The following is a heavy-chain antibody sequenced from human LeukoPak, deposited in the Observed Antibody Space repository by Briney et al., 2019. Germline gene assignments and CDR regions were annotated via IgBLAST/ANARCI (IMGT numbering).Heavy chain of an antibody. V-gene: IGHV1-18*01. Sequence: ASVKVSCKASGYTFTSYGITWVRQAPGQGLEWMGWISAYNGNTNYAQNLQGRVTMTTDTSTSTAYMELRSPRSDDTAVYYCAREAAGDSHGYSRTDYWGQGTLVSVSS. CDR3: AREAAGDSHGYSRTDY. J-gene: IGHJ4*02. CDR1: GYTFTSYG. CDR2: ISAYNGNT. D-gene: IGHD5-18*01.